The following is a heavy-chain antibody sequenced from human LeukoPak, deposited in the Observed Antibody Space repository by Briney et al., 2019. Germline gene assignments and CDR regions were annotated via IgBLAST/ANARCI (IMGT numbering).Heavy chain of an antibody. D-gene: IGHD5-12*01. Sequence: PSETLSLTCAVYGGSFSGYYWSWIRQPPGKGLEWIGEINHSGSTNYNPSLKSRVTISVDTSKNQFSLKLSSVTAADTAVYYCARVRRIKSRWWFDPWAREPWSPSPQ. J-gene: IGHJ5*02. CDR1: GGSFSGYY. V-gene: IGHV4-34*01. CDR2: INHSGST. CDR3: ARVRRIKSRWWFDP.